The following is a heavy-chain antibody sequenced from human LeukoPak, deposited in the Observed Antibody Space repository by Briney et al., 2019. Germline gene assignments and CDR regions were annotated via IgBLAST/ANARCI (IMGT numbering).Heavy chain of an antibody. CDR3: ARVRYSSSWYYYFDY. J-gene: IGHJ4*02. Sequence: GESLRLSCAASGFTVSSNYMSWVRQAPGKGLEWVSVIYSGGSTYYADSVKGRFTISRDNSKNTLYLQMNSLRAEDTAVYYCARVRYSSSWYYYFDYWGQGTLVTVSS. CDR1: GFTVSSNY. V-gene: IGHV3-66*01. D-gene: IGHD6-13*01. CDR2: IYSGGST.